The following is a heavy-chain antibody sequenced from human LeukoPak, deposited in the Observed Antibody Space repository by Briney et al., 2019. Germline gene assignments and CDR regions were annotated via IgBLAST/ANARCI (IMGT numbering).Heavy chain of an antibody. CDR2: IKQDGSGK. CDR3: ARDQSGYDNPILIYGMDV. D-gene: IGHD5-12*01. Sequence: GGSLRLSCAASGFTFSSYWMSWVRQAPGKGLEWVANIKQDGSGKYYVDSVKGRFTISRDNAKNSLYLQMNSLRAEDTAVYYCARDQSGYDNPILIYGMDVWGQGTTVTVSS. CDR1: GFTFSSYW. J-gene: IGHJ6*02. V-gene: IGHV3-7*01.